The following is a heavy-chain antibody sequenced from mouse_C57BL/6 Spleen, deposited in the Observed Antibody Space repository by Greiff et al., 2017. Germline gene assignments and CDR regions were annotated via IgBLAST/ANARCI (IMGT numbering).Heavy chain of an antibody. D-gene: IGHD3-2*02. CDR2: IYPGSGNT. CDR1: GYSFTSYY. CDR3: ARDSSGYVGY. V-gene: IGHV1-66*01. Sequence: QVQLQQSGPELVKPGASVKISCKASGYSFTSYYIHWVKQRPGQGLEWIGWIYPGSGNTKYNEKFKGKATLTADTSSSTAYMQLISLTSEDSAVYYCARDSSGYVGYWGQGTTLTVSS. J-gene: IGHJ2*01.